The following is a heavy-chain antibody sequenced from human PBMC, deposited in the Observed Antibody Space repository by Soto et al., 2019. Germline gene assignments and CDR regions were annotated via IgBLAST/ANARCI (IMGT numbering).Heavy chain of an antibody. V-gene: IGHV1-69*01. CDR3: ARDAKGVTTPFDY. Sequence: QVQLVQSGAEVKKPGSSVKVSCKASGGTFSGYAISWVRQAPGQGLEWMGGIIPIFGTTSYSQKFQGRLTIAADESTSTAYMQLSSVRSEDTAVYYCARDAKGVTTPFDYWGQGTLVTVSS. CDR2: IIPIFGTT. CDR1: GGTFSGYA. D-gene: IGHD2-21*02. J-gene: IGHJ4*02.